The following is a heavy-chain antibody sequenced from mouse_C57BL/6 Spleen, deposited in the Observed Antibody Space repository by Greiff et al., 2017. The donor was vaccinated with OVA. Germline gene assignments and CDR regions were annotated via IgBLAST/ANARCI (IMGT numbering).Heavy chain of an antibody. Sequence: QVQLKQSGPELVKPGASVKISCKASGYAFSSSWMNWVKQRPGKGLEWIGRIYPGDGDTNYNGKFKGKATLTADKSSSTAYMQLSSLTSEDSAVYFCARDDSNYAPFDYWGQGTTLTVSS. D-gene: IGHD2-5*01. CDR2: IYPGDGDT. CDR3: ARDDSNYAPFDY. CDR1: GYAFSSSW. V-gene: IGHV1-82*01. J-gene: IGHJ2*01.